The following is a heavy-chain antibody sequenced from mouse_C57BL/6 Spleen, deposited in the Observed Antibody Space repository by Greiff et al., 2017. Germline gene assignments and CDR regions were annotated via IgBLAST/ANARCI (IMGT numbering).Heavy chain of an antibody. D-gene: IGHD6-1*01. V-gene: IGHV1-82*01. CDR3: ARQNIPEASCYFDY. J-gene: IGHJ2*01. CDR1: GYAFSSSW. CDR2: IYPGDGDT. Sequence: QVQLQQSGPELVKPGASVKISCKASGYAFSSSWMNWVKQRPGKGLEWIGRIYPGDGDTNYNGKFKGKATLTADKSSSTAYMQLSSLTSEDSAVYFCARQNIPEASCYFDYWGQGTTLTVSS.